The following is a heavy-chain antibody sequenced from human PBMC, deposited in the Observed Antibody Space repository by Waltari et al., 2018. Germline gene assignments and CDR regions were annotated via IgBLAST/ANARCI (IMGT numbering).Heavy chain of an antibody. Sequence: QVQLQQWGAGQLKPSETLSLTCAVYGASFSGYYWSWIRQPPGKGLEWIGEINHSGSTNYSPALTNGLTISLDTSKNQFSLKMRSVTAADTAVYYCARADRGRDGRYATPDWGPWGQGTLVTVSS. CDR3: ARADRGRDGRYATPDWGP. V-gene: IGHV4-34*01. D-gene: IGHD3-16*01. CDR2: INHSGST. J-gene: IGHJ5*02. CDR1: GASFSGYY.